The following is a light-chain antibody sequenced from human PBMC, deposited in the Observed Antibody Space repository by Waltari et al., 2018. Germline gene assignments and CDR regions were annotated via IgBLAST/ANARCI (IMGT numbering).Light chain of an antibody. CDR2: SNN. V-gene: IGLV1-44*01. Sequence: QSVLTQPPSASGTPGQRVTISCSESSSNIGSNTVNWYQQLPGTAPKLLIYSNNQRPSGVPDRFSGSKSGTSASLAISGLQSEDEADYYCAAWDDSLQGWVFGGGTTLTVL. CDR3: AAWDDSLQGWV. J-gene: IGLJ3*02. CDR1: SSNIGSNT.